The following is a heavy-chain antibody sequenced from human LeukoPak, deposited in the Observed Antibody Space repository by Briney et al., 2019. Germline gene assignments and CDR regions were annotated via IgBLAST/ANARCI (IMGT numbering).Heavy chain of an antibody. D-gene: IGHD5-18*01. V-gene: IGHV3-7*01. CDR1: GFTFSSHA. CDR2: IKQGGSEK. Sequence: GGSLRLSCAASGFTFSSHAMSWVRQAPGKGLEWVANIKQGGSEKYYVDSVKGRFTISRDNAKNSLYLQMNSLRAEDTAVYYCARDRGYTYGLYMDVWGKGTTVTVSS. J-gene: IGHJ6*03. CDR3: ARDRGYTYGLYMDV.